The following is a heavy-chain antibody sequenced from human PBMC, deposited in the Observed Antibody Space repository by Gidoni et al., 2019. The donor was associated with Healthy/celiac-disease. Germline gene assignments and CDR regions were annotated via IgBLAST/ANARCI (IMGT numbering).Heavy chain of an antibody. CDR1: GFTFSSDS. CDR3: AREYSSSWYDVTEYFQH. V-gene: IGHV3-48*01. CDR2: ISSSSSTI. D-gene: IGHD6-13*01. Sequence: EVQLVESGGGLVQPGGSLRLSCAASGFTFSSDSMNWVRQAPGKGLEWVSYISSSSSTIYYADSVKGRFTISRDNAKNSLYLQMNSLRAEDTAVYYCAREYSSSWYDVTEYFQHWGQGTLVTVSS. J-gene: IGHJ1*01.